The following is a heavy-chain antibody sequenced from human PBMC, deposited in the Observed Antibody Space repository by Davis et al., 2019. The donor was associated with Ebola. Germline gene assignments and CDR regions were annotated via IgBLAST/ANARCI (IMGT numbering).Heavy chain of an antibody. CDR1: GFTFSSYG. V-gene: IGHV3-30*02. J-gene: IGHJ4*02. CDR3: ARAYYDILTGLGFAFDY. D-gene: IGHD3-9*01. Sequence: GESLKTSCAASGFTFSSYGMHWVRQAPGKGLEWVAFIRYDGSNKYYADSVKGRFTISRDNSKNTLYLQMNSLRAEDTAVYYCARAYYDILTGLGFAFDYWGQGTLVTVSS. CDR2: IRYDGSNK.